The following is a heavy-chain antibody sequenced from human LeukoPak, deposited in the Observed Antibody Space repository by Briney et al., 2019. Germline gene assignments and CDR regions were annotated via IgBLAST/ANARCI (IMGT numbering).Heavy chain of an antibody. CDR2: ISSDGSST. V-gene: IGHV3-74*01. J-gene: IGHJ4*02. CDR1: GFTFSSHW. CDR3: ASGNWNDRYYFDY. D-gene: IGHD1-1*01. Sequence: PGGSLRLSCAASGFTFSSHWMHWVRQAPGKGLVWVSRISSDGSSTSYADSVKGRFTISRDNAKNTLYLQMNSPRAEDTDVYYCASGNWNDRYYFDYWGQGTLVTVSS.